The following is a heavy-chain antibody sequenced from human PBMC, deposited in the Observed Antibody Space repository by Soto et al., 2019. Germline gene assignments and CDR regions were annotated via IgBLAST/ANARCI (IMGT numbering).Heavy chain of an antibody. J-gene: IGHJ4*02. Sequence: GESLKISCKASGYSFTSYWIGWVRQMPGKGLEWMGIIYPGDSDTIYSPPLQGQVTISADKSISTAYLQWNSLKASDTAMYYCARPPYSASYYYFDQWGQGTPVTVSS. CDR1: GYSFTSYW. V-gene: IGHV5-51*01. D-gene: IGHD1-26*01. CDR2: IYPGDSDT. CDR3: ARPPYSASYYYFDQ.